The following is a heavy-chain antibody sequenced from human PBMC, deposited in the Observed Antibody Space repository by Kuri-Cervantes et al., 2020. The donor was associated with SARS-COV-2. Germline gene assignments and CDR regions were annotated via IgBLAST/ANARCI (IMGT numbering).Heavy chain of an antibody. Sequence: SETLSLTCTVASASISSYYWSWIRQPPGKGLEWIGYIYYSGSTNYNPSLKSRILMSIDTSKNQFSLKLSSVTAADTAVYYCAGVENFRGTNKYYPFFHYWGQGTPVTVSS. CDR1: SASISSYY. CDR2: IYYSGST. J-gene: IGHJ4*02. V-gene: IGHV4-59*12. CDR3: AGVENFRGTNKYYPFFHY. D-gene: IGHD3-16*01.